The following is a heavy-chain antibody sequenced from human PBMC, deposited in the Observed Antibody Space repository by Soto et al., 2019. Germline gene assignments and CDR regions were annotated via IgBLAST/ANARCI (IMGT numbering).Heavy chain of an antibody. Sequence: QVQLVESGGGVVQVGRSLRLSCAASGFTFSDYGMHWVRQPPGKGLEWVAAIWFDGSTTYYRESVKGRFSISRDNSKNTLNLQMNSLRVDDTAVYYCAKDVDFSTGNPSRTFYSWGQGTLVAVSS. D-gene: IGHD3-3*01. CDR3: AKDVDFSTGNPSRTFYS. CDR1: GFTFSDYG. V-gene: IGHV3-33*06. J-gene: IGHJ4*02. CDR2: IWFDGSTT.